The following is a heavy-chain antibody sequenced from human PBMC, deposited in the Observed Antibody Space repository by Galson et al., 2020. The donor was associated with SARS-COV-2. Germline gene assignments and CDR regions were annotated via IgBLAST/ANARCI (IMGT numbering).Heavy chain of an antibody. Sequence: SETLSLTCAVSGYSIRSGYYWGWIRQPPGKGLEWIGSIYHSGSTYYNPSLKSRVTISVDTSKNQFSLKLSSVTAADTAVYYCARQMGGVADYWGQGTLVTVSS. CDR2: IYHSGST. V-gene: IGHV4-38-2*01. D-gene: IGHD2-8*01. CDR3: ARQMGGVADY. J-gene: IGHJ4*02. CDR1: GYSIRSGYY.